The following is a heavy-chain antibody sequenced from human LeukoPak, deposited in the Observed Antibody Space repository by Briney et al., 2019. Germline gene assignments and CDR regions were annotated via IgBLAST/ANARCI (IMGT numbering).Heavy chain of an antibody. CDR3: ATIYDSGSVIAY. Sequence: GGSLRLSCAASGFTVSSSYMNWVRQAPGQGLEWVAGIYSSGSTYYAESVMGRFTITSDNSKNTVYLQMNNLRADDTAVYYCATIYDSGSVIAYWGQGTLVTVSS. CDR1: GFTVSSSY. J-gene: IGHJ4*02. CDR2: IYSSGST. D-gene: IGHD3-10*01. V-gene: IGHV3-53*01.